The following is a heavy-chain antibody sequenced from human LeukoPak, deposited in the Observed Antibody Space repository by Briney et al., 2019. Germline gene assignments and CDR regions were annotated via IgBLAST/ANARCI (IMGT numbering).Heavy chain of an antibody. CDR2: MNPNSGNT. CDR1: GYSFTSYD. V-gene: IGHV1-8*01. D-gene: IGHD2-2*02. J-gene: IGHJ5*02. CDR3: ARGRSPAGIQGNRFDP. Sequence: ASVKVSCKASGYSFTSYDINWVRQATGQGLEWMGWMNPNSGNTGYAQKFQGRVTMTRNTSISTAYMELSSLRSEDTAVYYCARGRSPAGIQGNRFDPWGQGTLVTVSS.